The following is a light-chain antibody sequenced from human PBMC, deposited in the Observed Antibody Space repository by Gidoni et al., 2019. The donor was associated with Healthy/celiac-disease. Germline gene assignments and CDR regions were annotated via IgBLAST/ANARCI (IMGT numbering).Light chain of an antibody. Sequence: EIALTHSPATLSLSPGERATLSCRASQSVSSYLAWYQQKPGQAPRLLIYYASNRATGIPARFSGSGSGTDFTLTISSLEPEDFAVYYCQQRSNWPLTFGQXTKLEIK. CDR2: YAS. CDR3: QQRSNWPLT. J-gene: IGKJ2*01. V-gene: IGKV3-11*01. CDR1: QSVSSY.